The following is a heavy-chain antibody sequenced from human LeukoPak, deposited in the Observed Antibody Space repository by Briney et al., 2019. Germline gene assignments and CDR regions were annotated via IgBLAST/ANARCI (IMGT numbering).Heavy chain of an antibody. Sequence: ASLKGSCNASRYTFTGYDMHSVRQARGQGLEWMGWINPNSGGTNYATKFQDRATMSGDTSISTACMELSRLRSDDTAVYYCARDQVFSRYCSGGSCHPGGYWGQGTLVTVSS. V-gene: IGHV1-2*02. J-gene: IGHJ4*02. D-gene: IGHD2-15*01. CDR1: RYTFTGYD. CDR3: ARDQVFSRYCSGGSCHPGGY. CDR2: INPNSGGT.